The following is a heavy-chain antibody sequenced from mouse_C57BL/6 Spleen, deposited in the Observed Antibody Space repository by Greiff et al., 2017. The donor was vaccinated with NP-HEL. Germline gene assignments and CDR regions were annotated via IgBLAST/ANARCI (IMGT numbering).Heavy chain of an antibody. CDR2: IDPSDSYT. CDR1: GYTFTCYW. CDR3: ARRGFAY. V-gene: IGHV1-69*01. Sequence: QVQLQQPGAELVMPGASVKLSCKASGYTFTCYWMHWVKQRPGQGLEWIGEIDPSDSYTNYNQKFKGKSTLTVDKSSSTAYMQLSSLTSEDSAVYYCARRGFAYWGQGTLVTVSA. J-gene: IGHJ3*01.